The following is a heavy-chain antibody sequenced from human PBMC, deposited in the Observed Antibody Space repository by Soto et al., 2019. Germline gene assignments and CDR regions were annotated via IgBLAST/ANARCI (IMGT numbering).Heavy chain of an antibody. D-gene: IGHD2-15*01. CDR2: INHSGST. Sequence: QVQLQQWGAGLLKPSETLSLTCAVYGGSFSGYYWSWIRQPPGKGLEWIGEINHSGSTNYNPSLKRRATISVDTSKNQFSLQLSSVTAADTAVYYCARGRETGYCSGGSCSNYYYYYRMDVWGQGTTVTVSS. J-gene: IGHJ6*02. CDR3: ARGRETGYCSGGSCSNYYYYYRMDV. CDR1: GGSFSGYY. V-gene: IGHV4-34*01.